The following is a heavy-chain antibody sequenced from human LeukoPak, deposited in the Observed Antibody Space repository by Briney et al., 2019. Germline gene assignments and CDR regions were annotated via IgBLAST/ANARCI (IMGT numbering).Heavy chain of an antibody. CDR1: GGTFSSYA. CDR3: ARLTYYYDSSGPLAAFDI. D-gene: IGHD3-22*01. V-gene: IGHV1-18*01. CDR2: ISAYNGNT. Sequence: ASVKVSCKASGGTFSSYAISWVRQAPGQGLEWMGWISAYNGNTNYAQKLQGRVTMTTDTSTSTAYMELRSLRSDDTAVYYCARLTYYYDSSGPLAAFDIWGQGTMVTVSS. J-gene: IGHJ3*02.